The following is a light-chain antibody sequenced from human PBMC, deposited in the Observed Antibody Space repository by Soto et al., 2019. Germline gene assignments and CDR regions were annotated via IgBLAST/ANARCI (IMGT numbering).Light chain of an antibody. CDR1: QGISSY. J-gene: IGKJ4*01. CDR2: AAS. V-gene: IGKV1-8*01. Sequence: AIRMTQSPSSFSASTGDRVTITCRASQGISSYLAWYQQKPGKAPKLLIYAASTLQRGVPSRFSGRGSGTHFALTISSLLPEDVATYYCRQGPSFPLTFGGGTKVDI. CDR3: RQGPSFPLT.